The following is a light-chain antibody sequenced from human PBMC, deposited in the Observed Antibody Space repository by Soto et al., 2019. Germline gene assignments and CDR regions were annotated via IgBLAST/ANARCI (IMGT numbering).Light chain of an antibody. Sequence: QSALTQPPPASGSPGQSVTISCTGTSSDVGGYDYVSWYHQHPGKAPKLMIYEVSKRPSGVPDRFSGSKSGNTASLTVSGLQAEDEADYYCSSYAGSNSYVFGTGTKLTVL. CDR2: EVS. CDR3: SSYAGSNSYV. V-gene: IGLV2-8*01. J-gene: IGLJ1*01. CDR1: SSDVGGYDY.